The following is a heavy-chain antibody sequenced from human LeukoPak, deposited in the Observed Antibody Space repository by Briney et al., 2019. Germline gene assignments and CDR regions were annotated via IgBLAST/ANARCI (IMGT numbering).Heavy chain of an antibody. CDR1: GYAFTRDW. D-gene: IGHD7-27*01. CDR3: AIKNWGAFDF. Sequence: GESLKISCKGSGYAFTRDWIAWVRQMPGKGLELMGIIYPGDSHSIYSPSFQGQVTMSADKSINTAYLQWRSLKASDTAMYYCAIKNWGAFDFWGQGTLVTVSS. J-gene: IGHJ4*02. V-gene: IGHV5-51*01. CDR2: IYPGDSHS.